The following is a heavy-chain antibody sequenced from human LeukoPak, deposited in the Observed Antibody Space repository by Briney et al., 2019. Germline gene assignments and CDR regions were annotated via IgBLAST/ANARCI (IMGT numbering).Heavy chain of an antibody. V-gene: IGHV4-34*01. D-gene: IGHD4-17*01. J-gene: IGHJ4*02. CDR3: ARIDAYDYGLDY. Sequence: SETLSLTCAVYGGSFSGYYWSWIRQPPGKGLEWIGEINHSGSTNYNPSLKSRVTISVDTSKNQFSLKLSSVTAADTAVYYCARIDAYDYGLDYWGQGTLVTVSS. CDR1: GGSFSGYY. CDR2: INHSGST.